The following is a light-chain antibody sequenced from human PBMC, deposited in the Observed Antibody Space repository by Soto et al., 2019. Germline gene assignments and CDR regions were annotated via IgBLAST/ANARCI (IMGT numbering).Light chain of an antibody. CDR1: QSISSSY. Sequence: EIVLTQSPGTLSLSPGKRATLSCRASQSISSSYLAWYQQRPGQAPRLLIYGASSRATGIPDRFSGSGSGTEFALTISRLEPEDFEVYYCQQYGSSSWTFGQGTKVDIX. CDR3: QQYGSSSWT. CDR2: GAS. V-gene: IGKV3-20*01. J-gene: IGKJ1*01.